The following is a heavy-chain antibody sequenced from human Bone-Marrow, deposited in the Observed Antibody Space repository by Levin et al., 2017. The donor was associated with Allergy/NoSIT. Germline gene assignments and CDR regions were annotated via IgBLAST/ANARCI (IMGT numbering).Heavy chain of an antibody. Sequence: SETLSLTCSVSGGSVSSGSYYWSWIRQPPGKGLEWMGYIYYTGSTNYSPSLKSRVTISVDTSKNQFSLKLSSVTAADTAIYYCARTVAVAATTWFDPWGQGALVTVSS. V-gene: IGHV4-61*01. CDR2: IYYTGST. J-gene: IGHJ5*02. CDR3: ARTVAVAATTWFDP. CDR1: GGSVSSGSYY. D-gene: IGHD6-19*01.